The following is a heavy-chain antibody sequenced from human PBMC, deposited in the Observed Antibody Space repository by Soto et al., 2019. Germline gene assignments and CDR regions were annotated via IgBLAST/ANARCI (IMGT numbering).Heavy chain of an antibody. Sequence: PGGSLRLSCAASGFTFSSYSMNWVRQAPGEGLEWVSYISSSSSTIYYADSVKGRFTISRDNAKNSLYLQMNSLRDEDTAVYYCARDHGSSGYYYYYYGMDVWGQGTTVTVSS. CDR3: ARDHGSSGYYYYYYGMDV. J-gene: IGHJ6*02. D-gene: IGHD6-6*01. CDR2: ISSSSSTI. CDR1: GFTFSSYS. V-gene: IGHV3-48*02.